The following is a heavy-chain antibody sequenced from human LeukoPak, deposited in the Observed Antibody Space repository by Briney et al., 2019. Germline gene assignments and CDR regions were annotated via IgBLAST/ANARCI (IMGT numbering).Heavy chain of an antibody. D-gene: IGHD4-23*01. Sequence: GGSLRLACAASGFTFSSYNMNWVRQAPGKGLEWVSSISSSSYTYYADSVKGRFSISRDNAKNSLFLQTNSLRAEDTAVYYCAREVYGGNSDAFDIWGQGTMVAVSS. CDR3: AREVYGGNSDAFDI. CDR2: ISSSSYT. J-gene: IGHJ3*02. CDR1: GFTFSSYN. V-gene: IGHV3-21*01.